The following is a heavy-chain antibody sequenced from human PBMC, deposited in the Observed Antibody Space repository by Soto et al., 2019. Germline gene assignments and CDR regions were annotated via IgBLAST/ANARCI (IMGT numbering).Heavy chain of an antibody. CDR3: ATGLSTRGYYMDA. J-gene: IGHJ6*03. CDR2: IITDGSST. CDR1: GFSFSIYW. V-gene: IGHV3-74*01. Sequence: EVQLVESGGGLVQPGGSLILSCAASGFSFSIYWMHWVRQAPGKGLVWVSCIITDGSSTSYADSVKGRFTISRDNAKNTLYLQMNSLRAEDTAVYYCATGLSTRGYYMDAWGKGTTVTVSS. D-gene: IGHD1-26*01.